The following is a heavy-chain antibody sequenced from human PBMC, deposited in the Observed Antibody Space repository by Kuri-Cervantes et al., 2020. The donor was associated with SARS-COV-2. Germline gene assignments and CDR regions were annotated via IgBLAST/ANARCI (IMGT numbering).Heavy chain of an antibody. D-gene: IGHD3-3*02. J-gene: IGHJ3*02. CDR1: GFIFSSYA. CDR2: ISSNGGST. V-gene: IGHV3-64D*08. Sequence: GESLKISCSASGFIFSSYAMHWVRQPPGKGLEYVSAISSNGGSTYYADSVKGRFTISRDNSKSTLYLQMSSLRAEDTAVYYCVKDPKGFGVSFLVAAFDIWGQGTMVTVSS. CDR3: VKDPKGFGVSFLVAAFDI.